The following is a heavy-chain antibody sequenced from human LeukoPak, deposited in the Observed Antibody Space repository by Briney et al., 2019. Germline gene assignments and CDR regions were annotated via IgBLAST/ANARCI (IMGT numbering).Heavy chain of an antibody. J-gene: IGHJ4*02. CDR3: ARFKTTVTGFDY. CDR2: ISAYNGNT. V-gene: IGHV1-18*01. Sequence: ASVKVSCKASGYTFTSYGISWVRQAPGQGLEWMGWISAYNGNTNYAQKLQGRVTMTRDTSTSTVYMELNSLRSDDTAVYYCARFKTTVTGFDYWGQGTLVTVSS. CDR1: GYTFTSYG. D-gene: IGHD4-11*01.